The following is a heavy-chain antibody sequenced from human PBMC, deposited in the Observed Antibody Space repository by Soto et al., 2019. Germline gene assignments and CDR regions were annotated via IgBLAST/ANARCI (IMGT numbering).Heavy chain of an antibody. CDR1: GFTFSSYA. J-gene: IGHJ6*03. V-gene: IGHV3-23*01. Sequence: GGSLRLSCAASGFTFSSYAMSWVRQAPGKGLEWVSAISGSGGSTYYADSVKGRFTISRDNSKNTLYLQMNSLRAEDTAVYYCAKGSVVVPAAIPDYYYYMDVWGKGTTVTVSS. CDR3: AKGSVVVPAAIPDYYYYMDV. CDR2: ISGSGGST. D-gene: IGHD2-2*01.